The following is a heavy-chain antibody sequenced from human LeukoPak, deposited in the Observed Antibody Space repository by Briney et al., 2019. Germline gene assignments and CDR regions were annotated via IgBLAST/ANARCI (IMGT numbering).Heavy chain of an antibody. J-gene: IGHJ6*03. CDR2: IKQDGSEK. Sequence: PGGSLRLACAASELNFINYWMDWVRQAPEKGLEWVANIKQDGSEKYYVDSVKGRFTISRDNSKNTLYLQMNSLRAEDTAVYYCATPVPHGSDPSLYYYYMDVWGKGTTVTISS. V-gene: IGHV3-7*03. CDR3: ATPVPHGSDPSLYYYYMDV. D-gene: IGHD2-2*01. CDR1: ELNFINYW.